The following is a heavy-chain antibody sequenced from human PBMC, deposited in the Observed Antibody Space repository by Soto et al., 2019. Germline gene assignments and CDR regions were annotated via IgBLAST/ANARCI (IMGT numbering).Heavy chain of an antibody. J-gene: IGHJ4*02. Sequence: TSETLSLTCTVSGGSISSGFYYWSWIRQHPGKGLEWIGYIYYSGSTYYNPSLKSRVTISVDTSKNQFSLKLSSVTAADTAVYYCARVAGFSVYYDSRLFDYWGQGTLVTVSS. D-gene: IGHD3-22*01. CDR1: GGSISSGFYY. CDR2: IYYSGST. CDR3: ARVAGFSVYYDSRLFDY. V-gene: IGHV4-31*03.